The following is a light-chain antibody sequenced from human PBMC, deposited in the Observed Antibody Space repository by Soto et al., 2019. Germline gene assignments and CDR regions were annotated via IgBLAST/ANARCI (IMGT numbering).Light chain of an antibody. Sequence: QSVLTQPPSGSAAPGQKVTMSCYGGSSNIGNYYVSWHQQLPGTAPKLLIYENDKRPSGIPDRFSGSKSGTSATLGITGLQTGDEADYYCGTWDSSLSIFVFGTGTKVTVL. CDR2: END. J-gene: IGLJ1*01. V-gene: IGLV1-51*02. CDR3: GTWDSSLSIFV. CDR1: SSNIGNYY.